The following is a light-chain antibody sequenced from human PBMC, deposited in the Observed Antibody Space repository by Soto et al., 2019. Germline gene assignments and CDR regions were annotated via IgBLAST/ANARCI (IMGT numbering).Light chain of an antibody. V-gene: IGLV2-11*01. CDR2: DVS. J-gene: IGLJ3*02. CDR1: TRDVGGYNY. CDR3: CSYAGSYTWV. Sequence: SVLTQPRSVSASPGQSVTISCTGTTRDVGGYNYVSWYRQHPGQAPKLMIYDVSKRPSGVPDPFSGSKSGNTASLTISGLQAEDEADYYCCSYAGSYTWVFGGGTKLTVL.